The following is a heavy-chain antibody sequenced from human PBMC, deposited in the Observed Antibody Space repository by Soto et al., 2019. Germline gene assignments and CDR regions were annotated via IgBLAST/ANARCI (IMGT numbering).Heavy chain of an antibody. V-gene: IGHV3-30-3*01. CDR3: ARDLSRGITMIALEIHY. CDR2: ISYDGSNK. D-gene: IGHD3-22*01. Sequence: GGSLRLSCATSGFTFNTYAMHWVRQAPGKGLELVAIISYDGSNKYYADSVKGRFTISRDNPKNTVYLEMSSLRPEDTAVYYCARDLSRGITMIALEIHYSGQGTLVTVSS. J-gene: IGHJ4*02. CDR1: GFTFNTYA.